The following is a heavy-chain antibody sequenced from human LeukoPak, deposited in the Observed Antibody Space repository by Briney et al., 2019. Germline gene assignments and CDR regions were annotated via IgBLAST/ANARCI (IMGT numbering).Heavy chain of an antibody. V-gene: IGHV5-51*01. J-gene: IGHJ4*02. D-gene: IGHD3-10*01. CDR1: GYSFTTYW. CDR2: IYPGDSAT. CDR3: ASTTMVRGVISYFDS. Sequence: GESLKISCKGSGYSFTTYWIGWVRQMPGKGLEWMGIIYPGDSATRYSPSFQGQFTISADKSISTAYLQWSSLKASDTAMYYCASTTMVRGVISYFDSWGQGTVVTVSS.